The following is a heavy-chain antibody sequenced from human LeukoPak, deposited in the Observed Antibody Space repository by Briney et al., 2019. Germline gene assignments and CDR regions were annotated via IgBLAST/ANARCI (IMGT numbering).Heavy chain of an antibody. J-gene: IGHJ4*02. CDR3: AREGRYYYDSSGLDY. D-gene: IGHD3-22*01. CDR2: ISYDGSNK. V-gene: IGHV3-30*03. CDR1: GFTFSSYG. Sequence: HPGGSLRLSCAASGFTFSSYGMHWVRQAPGKGLEWVAVISYDGSNKYYADSVKGRFTISRDNSKNTLYLQMNSLRAEDTAVYYCAREGRYYYDSSGLDYWGQGTLVTVSS.